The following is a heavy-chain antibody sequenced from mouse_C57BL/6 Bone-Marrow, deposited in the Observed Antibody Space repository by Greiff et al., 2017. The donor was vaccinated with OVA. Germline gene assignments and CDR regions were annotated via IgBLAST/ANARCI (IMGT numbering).Heavy chain of an antibody. D-gene: IGHD2-3*01. Sequence: EVQLKESGPGLVKPSQTVFLTCTVTGISITTGNYRWRWIRQFPGNKLEWIGYIYYSGTITYNPSLTSRTTITRDTPKNQFFLEMNSLTAEDTATYYCARECDGYYAAWFAYWGQGTLVTVSA. V-gene: IGHV3-5*01. CDR1: GISITTGNYR. CDR2: IYYSGTI. J-gene: IGHJ3*01. CDR3: ARECDGYYAAWFAY.